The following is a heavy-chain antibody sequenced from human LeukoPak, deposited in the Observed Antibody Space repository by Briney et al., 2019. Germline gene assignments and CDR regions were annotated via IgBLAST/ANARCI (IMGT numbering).Heavy chain of an antibody. CDR3: VGRSSWYDAFDI. D-gene: IGHD6-13*01. V-gene: IGHV3-21*01. J-gene: IGHJ3*02. Sequence: GGSLRLSCAASGFTFSSYNMNWVRQAPGKGLEWVSSISSSRSYIYYADSVKGRFTISRDNAKNSLYLQMNRLRAEDTAVYYCVGRSSWYDAFDIWGQGTMVTVSS. CDR1: GFTFSSYN. CDR2: ISSSRSYI.